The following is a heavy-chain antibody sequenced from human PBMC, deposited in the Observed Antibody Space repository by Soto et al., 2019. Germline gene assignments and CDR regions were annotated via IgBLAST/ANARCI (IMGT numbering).Heavy chain of an antibody. V-gene: IGHV4-31*03. Sequence: SETLSLTYTVSGGSISSGTYYWSWIRQHPGKGLEWIGYIYHSGITYYNPSLKSRVTVSVDTSKNQFSLRLSSVTAADTAVFYCARGRAYYYDGSGYYLDAFDIWGQGTMVTVSS. D-gene: IGHD3-22*01. CDR3: ARGRAYYYDGSGYYLDAFDI. J-gene: IGHJ3*02. CDR1: GGSISSGTYY. CDR2: IYHSGIT.